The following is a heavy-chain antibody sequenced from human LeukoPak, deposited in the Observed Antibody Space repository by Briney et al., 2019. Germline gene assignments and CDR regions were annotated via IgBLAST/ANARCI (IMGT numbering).Heavy chain of an antibody. CDR3: ARDVGWFDP. Sequence: ASVKVSCKASGGTFSTYKITWVRQAPGQGLEWMGGIIPIFGTPDYAQMFQGRVTITADESTSTAYMELNSLTAEDTAVYYCARDVGWFDPWGQGTLVTVSS. CDR1: GGTFSTYK. V-gene: IGHV1-69*13. D-gene: IGHD1-26*01. J-gene: IGHJ5*02. CDR2: IIPIFGTP.